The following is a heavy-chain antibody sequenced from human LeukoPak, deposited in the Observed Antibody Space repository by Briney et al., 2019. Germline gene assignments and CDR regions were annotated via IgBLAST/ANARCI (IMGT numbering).Heavy chain of an antibody. Sequence: PSETLSLTCAVYGGSFSGYYWSWIRQPPGKGLEWIGEINHSGSTNYNPSLKSRVTISVDTSKNQFSLKLSSVTAADTAVYYCATDMGMVRGVIIPYWGQGTLVTVSS. D-gene: IGHD3-10*01. J-gene: IGHJ4*02. V-gene: IGHV4-34*01. CDR3: ATDMGMVRGVIIPY. CDR1: GGSFSGYY. CDR2: INHSGST.